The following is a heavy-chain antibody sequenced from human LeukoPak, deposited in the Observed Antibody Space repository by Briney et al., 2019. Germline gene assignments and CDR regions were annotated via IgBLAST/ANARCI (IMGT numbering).Heavy chain of an antibody. CDR2: INPSGGST. CDR1: GYTFTSYF. Sequence: GASVKVSCKASGYTFTSYFIHWLRQAPGQGLEWMGIINPSGGSTNYAQKFQDRVTMTRDTSTSTVYMELSSLRSEDTAVYYCARAPALDAFDIWGQGTMVTVSS. J-gene: IGHJ3*02. CDR3: ARAPALDAFDI. V-gene: IGHV1-46*01.